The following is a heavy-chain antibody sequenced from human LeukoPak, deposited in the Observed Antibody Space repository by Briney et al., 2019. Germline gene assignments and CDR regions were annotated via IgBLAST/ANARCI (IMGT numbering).Heavy chain of an antibody. V-gene: IGHV3-23*01. CDR3: AKDLCSGGSCLHRNSLFDY. J-gene: IGHJ4*02. CDR1: GFTFSSYA. D-gene: IGHD2-15*01. Sequence: GGSLRLSCAASGFTFSSYAMNWVRQAPGKGLEWVSSISGNGGSTNYADSVKGRFTISRDNSKNTLYLQMNSLRTEDTAVYYCAKDLCSGGSCLHRNSLFDYWGQGTLVTVSS. CDR2: ISGNGGST.